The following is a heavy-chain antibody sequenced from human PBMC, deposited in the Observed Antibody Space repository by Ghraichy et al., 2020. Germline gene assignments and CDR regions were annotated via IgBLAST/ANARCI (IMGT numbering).Heavy chain of an antibody. D-gene: IGHD5-18*01. CDR2: INHSGST. CDR3: ARNAIQLWLGYFDY. Sequence: SQTLSLTCAVYGGSFSGYYWSWIRQPPGKGLEWIGEINHSGSTNYNPSLKSRVTISVDTSKNQFSLKLSSVTAADTAVYYCARNAIQLWLGYFDYWGQGTLVTVSS. J-gene: IGHJ4*02. CDR1: GGSFSGYY. V-gene: IGHV4-34*01.